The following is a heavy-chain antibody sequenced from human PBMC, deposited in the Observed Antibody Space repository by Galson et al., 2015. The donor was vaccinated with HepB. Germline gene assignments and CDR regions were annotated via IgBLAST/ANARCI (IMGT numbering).Heavy chain of an antibody. CDR1: GFTFDDYT. Sequence: SLRLSCAASGFTFDDYTMHWVRQAPGKGLEWVSLISWDGGSTYYADSVKGRFTISRDNSKNSLYLQMNSLRTEDTALYYCAKEIGAAAGMEYYYGMDVWGQGTTVTVSS. V-gene: IGHV3-43*01. J-gene: IGHJ6*02. D-gene: IGHD6-13*01. CDR3: AKEIGAAAGMEYYYGMDV. CDR2: ISWDGGST.